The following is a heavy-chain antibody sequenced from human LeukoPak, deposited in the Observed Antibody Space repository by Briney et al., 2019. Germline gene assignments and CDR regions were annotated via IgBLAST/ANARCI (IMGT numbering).Heavy chain of an antibody. CDR3: ARGGGSSSWFASPDF. V-gene: IGHV1-2*02. CDR1: GYAFTGYY. Sequence: GASVKVSCKASGYAFTGYYMHWVRQAPGQGLEWMGWINPNSGGTNYAQKFQGRVTMTRDTSISTAYMELSRLRSDDTAVYYCARGGGSSSWFASPDFWGQGTLVTVSS. D-gene: IGHD6-13*01. CDR2: INPNSGGT. J-gene: IGHJ4*02.